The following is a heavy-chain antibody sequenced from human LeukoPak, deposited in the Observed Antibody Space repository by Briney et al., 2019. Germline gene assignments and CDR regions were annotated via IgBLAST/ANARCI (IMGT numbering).Heavy chain of an antibody. D-gene: IGHD6-13*01. V-gene: IGHV1-69*04. CDR3: ASRVIAAAAGFFFDY. CDR2: IIPILGIA. J-gene: IGHJ4*02. CDR1: GGTFSSYA. Sequence: GASVKVFCKASGGTFSSYAISWVRQAPGQGLEWMGRIIPILGIANYAQKFQGRVTITADKSTSTAYMELSSLRSEDTAVYYCASRVIAAAAGFFFDYWGQGTLVTVSS.